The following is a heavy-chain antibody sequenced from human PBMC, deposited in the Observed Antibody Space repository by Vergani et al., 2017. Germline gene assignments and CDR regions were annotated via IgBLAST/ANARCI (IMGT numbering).Heavy chain of an antibody. CDR2: ISYDGSNK. J-gene: IGHJ6*02. CDR1: GFTFSSYA. V-gene: IGHV3-30-3*01. D-gene: IGHD6-6*01. CDR3: ARDLQQLVDGGDNYYGMDV. Sequence: QVQLVESGGGVVQPGRSLRLSCAASGFTFSSYAMHWVRQAPGKGLEWVAVISYDGSNKYYADSVKGRFTIYRDNSKNTLYLQMNSLRAEDTAVYYCARDLQQLVDGGDNYYGMDVWGQGTMVTVSS.